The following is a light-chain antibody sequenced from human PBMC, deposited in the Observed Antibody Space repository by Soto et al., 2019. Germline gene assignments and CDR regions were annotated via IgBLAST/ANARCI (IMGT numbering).Light chain of an antibody. CDR2: GNN. V-gene: IGLV1-40*01. Sequence: QAVVTQPPSVSGAPGQRVTISCTGSSSNIGAGYDVHWYQQLPGTAPKLLIYGNNQRPSGVPDRFSGSKSGTSASLAISGLQSEDEADYYCAAWDDSLNGPEFGGGTKLTVL. J-gene: IGLJ3*02. CDR1: SSNIGAGYD. CDR3: AAWDDSLNGPE.